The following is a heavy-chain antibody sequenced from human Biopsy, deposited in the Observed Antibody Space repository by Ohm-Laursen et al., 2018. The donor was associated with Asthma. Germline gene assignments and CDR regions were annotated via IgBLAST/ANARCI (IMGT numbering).Heavy chain of an antibody. V-gene: IGHV1-24*01. CDR2: HDHEEGGT. D-gene: IGHD4-17*01. CDR3: ASDFPKDYVRYNFQF. Sequence: AASVKVSCKTSGYSLTDFSMHWVRQAPGQGLEWMGGHDHEEGGTVYARRFQGRVTMTEDTSTDTAYMELSSLSSDDTAVHYCASDFPKDYVRYNFQFWGQGTLVTVSS. J-gene: IGHJ4*02. CDR1: GYSLTDFS.